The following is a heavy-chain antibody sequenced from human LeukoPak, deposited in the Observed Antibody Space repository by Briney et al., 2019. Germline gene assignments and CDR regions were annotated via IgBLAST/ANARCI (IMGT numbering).Heavy chain of an antibody. CDR3: ARDIGVKYRLPTRSYYYYGMDV. CDR1: GGSISSYY. J-gene: IGHJ6*02. D-gene: IGHD2-2*01. V-gene: IGHV4-59*01. CDR2: IYYSGST. Sequence: PSETLSLACTVSGGSISSYYWSWIRQPPGKGLEWIGYIYYSGSTNYNPSLKSRVTISADTSKNQFSLKLSSVTAADTAVYYCARDIGVKYRLPTRSYYYYGMDVWGQGTTVTVSS.